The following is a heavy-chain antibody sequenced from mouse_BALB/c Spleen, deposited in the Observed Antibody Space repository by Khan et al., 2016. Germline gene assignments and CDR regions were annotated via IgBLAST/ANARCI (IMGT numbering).Heavy chain of an antibody. J-gene: IGHJ3*01. CDR2: ISYSGST. V-gene: IGHV3-2*02. CDR3: ARWGNYRYERESFAY. CDR1: GYSITSDYA. Sequence: EVQLQESGPGLVKPSQSLSLTCTVTGYSITSDYAWNWIRQFPGNKLEWMGYISYSGSTSYNPSLKSRISITRDPSKNQFFLQLNSVNTEDTDTYYCARWGNYRYERESFAYWGQGTLVTVSA. D-gene: IGHD2-14*01.